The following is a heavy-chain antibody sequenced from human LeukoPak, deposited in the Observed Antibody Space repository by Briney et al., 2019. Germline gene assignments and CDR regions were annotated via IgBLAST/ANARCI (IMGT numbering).Heavy chain of an antibody. CDR3: ARDGYEYLDH. V-gene: IGHV4-59*01. CDR2: ISSTGGGT. CDR1: GGSINNYY. D-gene: IGHD3-16*01. Sequence: SETLSLTCTVSGGSINNYYWSWIRQPPGKGLEWIGFISSTGGGTSYNSSLKSRVTISVDTSKNQISLKLNSLTAADTAVYYCARDGYEYLDHWGQGTLVSVSS. J-gene: IGHJ4*02.